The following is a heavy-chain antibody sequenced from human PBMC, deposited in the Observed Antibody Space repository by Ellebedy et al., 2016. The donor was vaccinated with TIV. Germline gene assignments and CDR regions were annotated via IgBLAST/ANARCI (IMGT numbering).Heavy chain of an antibody. CDR2: INPRGGST. Sequence: AASVKVSCKASGYTFTSYYMHWVRQAPGHGLEWMGIINPRGGSTSYAQKLQGSVTMTRDTSTSTVYMELSSLRSEDTAVYYCAREEPYGSGTKDYGMDVWGQGTTVTVSS. CDR3: AREEPYGSGTKDYGMDV. J-gene: IGHJ6*02. V-gene: IGHV1-46*04. CDR1: GYTFTSYY. D-gene: IGHD3-10*01.